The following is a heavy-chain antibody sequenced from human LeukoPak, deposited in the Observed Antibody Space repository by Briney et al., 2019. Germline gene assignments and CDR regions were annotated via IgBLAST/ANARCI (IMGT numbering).Heavy chain of an antibody. CDR1: GDSVSSNSAA. CDR3: XXXXQVQLERRRNWFDP. V-gene: IGHV6-1*01. J-gene: IGHJ5*02. CDR2: TYYRSKWYN. Sequence: TSQTLSLTCAISGDSVSSNSAAWNWIRQSPSRGLEWLGRTYYRSKWYNDYAVSVKSRITINPDTSKNQFSLQLNSVTPEDTAVXXXXXXXQVQLERRRNWFDPWGQGTLVTVSS. D-gene: IGHD1-1*01.